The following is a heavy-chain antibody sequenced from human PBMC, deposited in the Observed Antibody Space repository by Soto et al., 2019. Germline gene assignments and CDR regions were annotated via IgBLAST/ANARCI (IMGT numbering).Heavy chain of an antibody. CDR3: AKDSYGSGIHFYYYYYMDV. D-gene: IGHD3-10*01. J-gene: IGHJ6*03. CDR1: GFTFSNYA. Sequence: EAQLLESGGGLVQPGGSLRLSCAASGFTFSNYAMSWVRQAPGKGLEWVSGISGSSGTTYYADSVKGRFTISRDNSKNTLFLQMNSLRAEDTAVYYCAKDSYGSGIHFYYYYYMDVWGKGTTVTVSS. V-gene: IGHV3-23*01. CDR2: ISGSSGTT.